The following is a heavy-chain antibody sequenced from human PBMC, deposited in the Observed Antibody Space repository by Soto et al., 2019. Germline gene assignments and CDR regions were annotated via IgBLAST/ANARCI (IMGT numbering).Heavy chain of an antibody. CDR2: ISSGSSNI. CDR3: ASATVVTATFDF. D-gene: IGHD2-21*02. Sequence: GGSLRLSCAASGFAFRSYNMNWVRQAPGKGLEWVASISSGSSNIYYADSVKGRFTISRDNAKNSLYLQMDSLRAEDSAVYYCASATVVTATFDFWGQGTLVTVSS. CDR1: GFAFRSYN. J-gene: IGHJ4*02. V-gene: IGHV3-21*01.